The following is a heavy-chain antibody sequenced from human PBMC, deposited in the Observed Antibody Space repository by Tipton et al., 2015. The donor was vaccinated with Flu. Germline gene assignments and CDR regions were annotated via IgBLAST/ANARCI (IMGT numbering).Heavy chain of an antibody. CDR1: SGSIRSTNYF. V-gene: IGHV4-39*01. D-gene: IGHD2-15*01. CDR3: ARHGGSEDCRGGRCYDY. Sequence: TLSLTCTVSSGSIRSTNYFCAWIRQPPGKRLELIGSIYPSGTTYYNPSLKSRVSISVDTSKNQFSLKLRSVTAADTAVYYCARHGGSEDCRGGRCYDYWGQGALVTVSS. CDR2: IYPSGTT. J-gene: IGHJ4*02.